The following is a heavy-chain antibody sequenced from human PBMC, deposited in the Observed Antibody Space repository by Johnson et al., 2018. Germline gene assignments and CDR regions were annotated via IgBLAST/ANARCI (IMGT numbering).Heavy chain of an antibody. CDR1: GFTFRNYG. CDR3: ARRDLDPAFDV. J-gene: IGHJ3*01. V-gene: IGHV3-33*01. CDR2: IWYDGSNK. Sequence: QVQLVQSGGGVVQPGRSLRLSCAASGFTFRNYGMHWVRQAPGKGLEWVALIWYDGSNKHYADAVKGRFTISRDNSKNTMSLQMSSLRADDTAVYYWARRDLDPAFDVWGQGTMVTVSS.